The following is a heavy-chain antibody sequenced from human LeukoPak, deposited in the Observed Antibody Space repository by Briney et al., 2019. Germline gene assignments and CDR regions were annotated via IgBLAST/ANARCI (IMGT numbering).Heavy chain of an antibody. D-gene: IGHD4-17*01. CDR3: AKGSVTLDY. V-gene: IGHV3-23*01. CDR1: AFTFSSYA. CDR2: ISGSGGST. Sequence: PGGSLRLSCAASAFTFSSYAMSWVSHAQGKGLEWDSAISGSGGSTYYADSVKGRFTISRDNSKTTLYLQMNSLRAEDTAVYYCAKGSVTLDYWGQGTLVTVSS. J-gene: IGHJ4*02.